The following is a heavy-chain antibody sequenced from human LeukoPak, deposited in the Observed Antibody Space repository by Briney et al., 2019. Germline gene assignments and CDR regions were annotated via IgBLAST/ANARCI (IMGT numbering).Heavy chain of an antibody. V-gene: IGHV1-2*04. CDR1: GYTFTGYY. D-gene: IGHD2-2*02. J-gene: IGHJ5*02. CDR2: INPNSGGT. Sequence: ASVTVSCKASGYTFTGYYMHWVRQAPGQGLEWVGWINPNSGGTNYAQKFQGWVTMTRDTSISTAYMELSRLRSDDTAVYYCARSGYCSSTSCYTPYNWFDPWGQGTLVTVSS. CDR3: ARSGYCSSTSCYTPYNWFDP.